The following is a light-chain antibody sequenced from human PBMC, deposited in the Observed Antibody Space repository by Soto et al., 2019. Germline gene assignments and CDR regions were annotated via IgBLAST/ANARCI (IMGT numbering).Light chain of an antibody. V-gene: IGKV1-12*01. Sequence: DIPMTQSPSSVSASVGDRVTITCRASQGISNSLAWYQQKPGAAPNLLIYSASSLQSGVPSRFSGSGSGTDFTLTISSLQPEEFATYYCQQTNSFPITFGQGTRLEIK. CDR2: SAS. CDR3: QQTNSFPIT. CDR1: QGISNS. J-gene: IGKJ5*01.